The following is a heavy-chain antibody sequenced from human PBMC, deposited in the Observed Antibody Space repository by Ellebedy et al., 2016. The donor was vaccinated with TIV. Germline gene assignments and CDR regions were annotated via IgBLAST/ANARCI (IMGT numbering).Heavy chain of an antibody. CDR3: ARGYASPNY. D-gene: IGHD2-8*01. CDR2: IKQDGSEK. V-gene: IGHV3-7*01. J-gene: IGHJ4*02. Sequence: PGGSLRLSCAASGFTFSNYVMSWVRQAPGKGLEWVANIKQDGSEKYYVDSVKGRFTISRDNAKNSLYLQMNSLRAEDTAVYYCARGYASPNYWGQGTLVTVSS. CDR1: GFTFSNYV.